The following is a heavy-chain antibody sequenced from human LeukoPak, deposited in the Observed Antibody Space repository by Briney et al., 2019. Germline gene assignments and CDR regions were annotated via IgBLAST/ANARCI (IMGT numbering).Heavy chain of an antibody. V-gene: IGHV4-59*11. CDR2: MYYSGST. D-gene: IGHD1-1*01. J-gene: IGHJ6*02. CDR3: TRAVNVEYTGMDV. Sequence: SETLSLTCTVSGGSLSSHYWSWIRQPPGKGLEWIGYMYYSGSTNYNPSLKSRVTISVDTSKNRFSLRLSSVTAADMAVYYCTRAVNVEYTGMDVWGQGTTVTVSS. CDR1: GGSLSSHY.